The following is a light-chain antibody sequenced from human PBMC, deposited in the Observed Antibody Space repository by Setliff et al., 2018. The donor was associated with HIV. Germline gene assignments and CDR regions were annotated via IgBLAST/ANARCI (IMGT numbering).Light chain of an antibody. Sequence: QSALTQPASISGSPGQSITISCTGTSRDIGAYKYVSWYQQHPGKAPKLLIYEVSDRPSGVSNRFSGSKSDNTASLTISGLQTEDEADYYCSSYTKTITLLFGTGTKVTVL. CDR2: EVS. CDR3: SSYTKTITLL. J-gene: IGLJ1*01. CDR1: SRDIGAYKY. V-gene: IGLV2-14*01.